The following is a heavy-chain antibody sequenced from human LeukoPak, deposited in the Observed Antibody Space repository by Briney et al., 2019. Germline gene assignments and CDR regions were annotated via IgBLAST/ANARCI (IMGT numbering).Heavy chain of an antibody. J-gene: IGHJ4*02. D-gene: IGHD3-22*01. V-gene: IGHV3-7*01. CDR3: ARDRWYYDSSGVLDY. CDR1: GFTFSSYW. CDR2: IKQDGSEK. Sequence: GGSLRLSCAASGFTFSSYWMSWVRQAPGKGLEWVANIKQDGSEKYYVDSVKGRFTISRDNAKNSLYLQMNSLRAEDTAVYYCARDRWYYDSSGVLDYWGQGTLVTVSS.